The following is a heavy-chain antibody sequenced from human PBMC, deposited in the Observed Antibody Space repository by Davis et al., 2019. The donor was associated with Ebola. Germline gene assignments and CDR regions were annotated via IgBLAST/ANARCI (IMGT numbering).Heavy chain of an antibody. D-gene: IGHD6-25*01. CDR1: GFIFSDYW. V-gene: IGHV3-7*01. CDR2: IKQDGSDT. CDR3: AKDSGWQMSP. Sequence: GESLKISCAASGFIFSDYWMSWVRQAPGRGLEWVAKIKQDGSDTYYLDSVKGRFTISRDNAKNSLYLQINSLRAEDTAVYYCAKDSGWQMSPWGQGTLVTVSS. J-gene: IGHJ5*02.